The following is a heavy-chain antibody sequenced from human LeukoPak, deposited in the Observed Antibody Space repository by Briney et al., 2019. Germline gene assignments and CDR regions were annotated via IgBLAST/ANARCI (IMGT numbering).Heavy chain of an antibody. CDR1: GYTFTNYD. V-gene: IGHV1-8*01. CDR2: MNPNSGNT. J-gene: IGHJ5*02. D-gene: IGHD3-22*01. Sequence: AASVKVSCKTSGYTFTNYDINWVRQATGQGLEWLGFMNPNSGNTGYAQKFQGRVTMTKNTSIRTAYMELSGLRSEDTAVYYCARAASPSYYYDSSGQIEPWGQGTLVTVSS. CDR3: ARAASPSYYYDSSGQIEP.